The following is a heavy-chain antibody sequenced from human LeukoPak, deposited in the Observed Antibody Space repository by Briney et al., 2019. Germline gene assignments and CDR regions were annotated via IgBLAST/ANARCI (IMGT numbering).Heavy chain of an antibody. CDR3: ARGLGSGSSPVGY. D-gene: IGHD3-10*01. Sequence: SETLSLTCAVYGGSFSGYYWSWIRQPPGKGLEWIGEVNHSGSTNYNPSLKSRVTISVDTSKNQFSLKLSSVTAADTAVYYCARGLGSGSSPVGYWGQGTLVTVSS. CDR1: GGSFSGYY. J-gene: IGHJ4*02. CDR2: VNHSGST. V-gene: IGHV4-34*01.